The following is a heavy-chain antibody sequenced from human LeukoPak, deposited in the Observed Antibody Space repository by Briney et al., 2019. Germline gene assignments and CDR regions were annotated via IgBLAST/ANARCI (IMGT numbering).Heavy chain of an antibody. J-gene: IGHJ4*02. CDR1: GGSISSNSYY. CDR3: ARDKYTTSSGASSEFDY. Sequence: PSETLSLTCAVSGGSISSNSYYWGWIRQPPGKGLEWIGSIYYSGSTYYNPSLKGRVTISVDRSRNQFSLKMTSVTAADTAVFYCARDKYTTSSGASSEFDYWGQGTLVIVSS. D-gene: IGHD6-6*01. CDR2: IYYSGST. V-gene: IGHV4-39*07.